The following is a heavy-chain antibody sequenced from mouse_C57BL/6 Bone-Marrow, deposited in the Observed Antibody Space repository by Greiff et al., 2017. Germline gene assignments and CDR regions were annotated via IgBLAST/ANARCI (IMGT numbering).Heavy chain of an antibody. Sequence: VQLVESGAELVRPGASVTLSCKASGYTFTDYEMHWVKQTPVHGLEWIGAIDPETGGTAYNQKFKGKAILTADKSSSTAYMELRSLTSEDSAVYYCTNYYGSSYDWFAYWGQGTLVTVSA. CDR2: IDPETGGT. CDR3: TNYYGSSYDWFAY. V-gene: IGHV1-15*01. J-gene: IGHJ3*01. CDR1: GYTFTDYE. D-gene: IGHD1-1*01.